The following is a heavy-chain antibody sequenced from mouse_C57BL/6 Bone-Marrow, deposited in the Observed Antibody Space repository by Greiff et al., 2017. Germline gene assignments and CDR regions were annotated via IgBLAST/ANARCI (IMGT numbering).Heavy chain of an antibody. CDR2: ISSGGSYT. V-gene: IGHV5-6*02. CDR1: GFTFSSYG. J-gene: IGHJ3*01. Sequence: EVKLMESGGDLVKPGGSLKLSCAASGFTFSSYGMSWVRQTPDKRLEWVATISSGGSYTYYPDSVKGRFTISRDNAKNTLYLQMSSLKSEDTAMYYCARRRGLAYWGQGTLVTVSA. CDR3: ARRRGLAY.